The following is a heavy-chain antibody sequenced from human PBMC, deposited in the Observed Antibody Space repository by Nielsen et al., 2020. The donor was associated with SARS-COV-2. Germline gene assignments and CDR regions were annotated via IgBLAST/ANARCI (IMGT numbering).Heavy chain of an antibody. Sequence: SVKVSCKASGGTFSSYAISWVRQAPGQGLEWMGGIIPIFGTANYAQKFQGRVTITADKSTSTAYMELSSLRSEDTAVYYCARETGTTTYFDYWGQGTLVTVSS. J-gene: IGHJ4*02. D-gene: IGHD1-7*01. CDR1: GGTFSSYA. CDR2: IIPIFGTA. V-gene: IGHV1-69*06. CDR3: ARETGTTTYFDY.